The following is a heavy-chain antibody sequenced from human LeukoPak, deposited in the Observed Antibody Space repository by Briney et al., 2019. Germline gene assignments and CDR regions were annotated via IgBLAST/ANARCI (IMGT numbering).Heavy chain of an antibody. CDR1: GGCFSSHY. J-gene: IGHJ3*02. V-gene: IGHV4-59*11. CDR2: ISYIGST. CDR3: ARDPTTVTKGLDI. Sequence: WETLSLTCTVSGGCFSSHYWSWIRQPPGKGLEWVGYISYIGSTKYNLSLKSRVTISVDTSENKFSLQLSSVTAADTAVYYFARDPTTVTKGLDIWGQGTMVTVSS. D-gene: IGHD4-17*01.